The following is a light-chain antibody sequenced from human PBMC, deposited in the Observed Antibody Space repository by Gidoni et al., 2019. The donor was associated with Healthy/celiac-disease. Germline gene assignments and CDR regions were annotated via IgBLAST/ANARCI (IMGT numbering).Light chain of an antibody. CDR1: QSISSY. CDR2: AAS. J-gene: IGKJ1*01. Sequence: IPMPQSPSSLSASVGDRVTITCRASQSISSYLNWYQQKPGKAPKLLIYAASSLQSGVPSRFSGSGSGTDFTLTISSLQPEDFATYYCQQSYSTPWTFGQGTKVEIK. CDR3: QQSYSTPWT. V-gene: IGKV1-39*01.